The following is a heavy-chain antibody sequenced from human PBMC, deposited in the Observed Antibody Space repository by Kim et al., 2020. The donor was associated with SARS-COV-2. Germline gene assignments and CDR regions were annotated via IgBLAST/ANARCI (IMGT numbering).Heavy chain of an antibody. Sequence: GGSLRLSCAASGFTFSSYGMHWVRQAPGKGLEWVAVISYDGSNKYYADSVKGRFTISRDNSKNTLYLQMNSLRAEDTAVYYCAKDPSGGNCGGDCYHLWNPRCLYWYYCMDVWGQGTTVTVSS. CDR3: AKDPSGGNCGGDCYHLWNPRCLYWYYCMDV. CDR2: ISYDGSNK. D-gene: IGHD2-21*02. J-gene: IGHJ6*02. CDR1: GFTFSSYG. V-gene: IGHV3-30*18.